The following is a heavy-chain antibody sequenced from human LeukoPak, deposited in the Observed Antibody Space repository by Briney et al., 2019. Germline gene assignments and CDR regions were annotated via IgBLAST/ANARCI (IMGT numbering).Heavy chain of an antibody. D-gene: IGHD3-10*01. J-gene: IGHJ4*02. CDR3: ARGGWPFDF. V-gene: IGHV3-23*01. Sequence: GGSLRLSCAASGFTFNIYAMSWVRQAPGKGLEWVSSINDSGDVINYADSVKGRFTIARDDSKNTVYLEMESLTAEDTAFYYCARGGWPFDFWGQGILVTVSS. CDR2: INDSGDVI. CDR1: GFTFNIYA.